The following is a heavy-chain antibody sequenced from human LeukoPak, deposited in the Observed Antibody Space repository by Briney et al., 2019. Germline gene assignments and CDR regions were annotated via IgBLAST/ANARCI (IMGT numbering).Heavy chain of an antibody. J-gene: IGHJ4*02. CDR3: STEGYDSSGYYPGTV. D-gene: IGHD3-22*01. V-gene: IGHV3-21*01. CDR1: GFTFSSYS. Sequence: GGSLRLSCAASGFTFSSYSMNWVRQAPGKGLEWVSSISSSSSYIYYADSVKGRFTISRDNAKTSLYLQMNSLRAEDTAVYYCSTEGYDSSGYYPGTVWGQGTLVTVSS. CDR2: ISSSSSYI.